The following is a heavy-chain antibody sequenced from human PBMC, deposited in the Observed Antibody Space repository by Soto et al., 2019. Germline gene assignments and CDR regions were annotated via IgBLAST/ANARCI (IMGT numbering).Heavy chain of an antibody. CDR2: ISYDGSNK. Sequence: TVGSLRLSCAASGFTFSSYAMHWVRQAPGKGLEWVAVISYDGSNKYYADSVKGRFTISRDNSKNTLYLQMNSLRAEDTAVYYCAGQVGYYYWGQGTLVTVSS. V-gene: IGHV3-30-3*01. D-gene: IGHD1-26*01. CDR1: GFTFSSYA. CDR3: AGQVGYYY. J-gene: IGHJ4*02.